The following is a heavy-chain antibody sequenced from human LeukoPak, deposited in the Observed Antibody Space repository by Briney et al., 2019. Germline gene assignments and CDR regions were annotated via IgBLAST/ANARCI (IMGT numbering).Heavy chain of an antibody. Sequence: ASVKVSCKASGYTFTSYGISWVRQAPGQGLEWMGWISAYNGNTNYAQKLQGRVTMTTDTSTSTAYMVLRSLRSDDTAVYYCARVRLLWFGESQNWFDPWGQGTLVTVSS. CDR3: ARVRLLWFGESQNWFDP. V-gene: IGHV1-18*01. CDR2: ISAYNGNT. J-gene: IGHJ5*02. CDR1: GYTFTSYG. D-gene: IGHD3-10*01.